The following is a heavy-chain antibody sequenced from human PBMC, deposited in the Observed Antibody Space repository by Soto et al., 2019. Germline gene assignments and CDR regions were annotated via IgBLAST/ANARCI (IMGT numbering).Heavy chain of an antibody. J-gene: IGHJ2*01. CDR2: ISWNSGSI. CDR3: AKASYGDLNYWYFDL. Sequence: EVQLVESGGGLVQPGRSLRLSCAASGFTFDDYAMHWVRQAPGKGLEWVSGISWNSGSIGYADSVKGRFTISRDNAKNSLYLQMNSLRAEDTALYYCAKASYGDLNYWYFDLWGRGTLVTVSS. V-gene: IGHV3-9*01. CDR1: GFTFDDYA. D-gene: IGHD4-17*01.